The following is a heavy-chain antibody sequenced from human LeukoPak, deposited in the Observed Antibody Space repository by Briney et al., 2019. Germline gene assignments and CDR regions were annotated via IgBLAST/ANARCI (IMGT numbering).Heavy chain of an antibody. CDR2: INHSGYT. V-gene: IGHV4-34*01. Sequence: SETLSLTCAVSGVSFDDYYWSWVRQPPGKGLEWIGEINHSGYTNDSPSLKSRVTISIDTSRKQYSLNLRSVTVADTAVYYCTRMTTGHDYWGQGTLVTVSS. CDR3: TRMTTGHDY. CDR1: GVSFDDYY. D-gene: IGHD4-17*01. J-gene: IGHJ4*02.